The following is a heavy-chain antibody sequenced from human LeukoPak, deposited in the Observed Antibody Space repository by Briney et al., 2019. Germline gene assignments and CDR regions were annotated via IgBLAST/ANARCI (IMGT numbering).Heavy chain of an antibody. V-gene: IGHV1-2*02. CDR1: GYTFTSYY. J-gene: IGHJ4*02. Sequence: ASVKVSCKASGYTFTSYYMHCVRQAPGQGLEGMGWINPNSGGTNYAQKFRGRVTMTRDTSISKAYMELSRLRSDDTAVYYCARKADSSSWYGYWGKGTLVTVSS. D-gene: IGHD6-13*01. CDR3: ARKADSSSWYGY. CDR2: INPNSGGT.